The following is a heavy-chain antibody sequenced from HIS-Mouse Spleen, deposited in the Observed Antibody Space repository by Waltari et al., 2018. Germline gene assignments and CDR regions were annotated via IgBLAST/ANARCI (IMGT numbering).Heavy chain of an antibody. CDR2: IWYDGSNK. CDR1: GCPFRSYG. J-gene: IGHJ4*02. CDR3: AKGKYYFDY. Sequence: QVQLVESGGGVVQPGRSLRLACAASGCPFRSYGMHWVRQAPGKGLEWVAVIWYDGSNKYYADSVKGRFTISRDNSKNTLYLQMNSLRAEDTAVYYCAKGKYYFDYWGQGTLVTVSS. V-gene: IGHV3-33*06.